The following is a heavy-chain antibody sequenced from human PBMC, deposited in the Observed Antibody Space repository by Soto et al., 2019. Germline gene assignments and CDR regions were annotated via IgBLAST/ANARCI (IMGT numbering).Heavy chain of an antibody. Sequence: EVQLLESGGGLVQPGRSLRLSCAASGFTFSSYALSWVRQAPGKGLEWVSAICGSGGTTYYADSVKGRFTLSRDNSMNTLFLQMNSLRAEDTAVYYCAKFFVETGGSSGWPWSFQYWRQGTLVTVSS. CDR3: AKFFVETGGSSGWPWSFQY. CDR1: GFTFSSYA. V-gene: IGHV3-23*01. D-gene: IGHD6-25*01. J-gene: IGHJ4*02. CDR2: ICGSGGTT.